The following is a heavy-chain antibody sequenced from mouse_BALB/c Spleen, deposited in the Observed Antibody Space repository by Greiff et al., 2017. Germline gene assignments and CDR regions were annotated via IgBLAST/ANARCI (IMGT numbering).Heavy chain of an antibody. Sequence: EVKVEESGGGLVKPRGSLKLSCAASGFAFSSYDMSWVRQTPEKRLEWVAYISSGGGSTYYPDTVKGRFTISRDNAKNTLYLQMSSLKSEDTAMYYCARHMELGLFAYWGQGTLVTVSA. CDR3: ARHMELGLFAY. V-gene: IGHV5-12-1*01. D-gene: IGHD4-1*01. CDR2: ISSGGGST. CDR1: GFAFSSYD. J-gene: IGHJ3*01.